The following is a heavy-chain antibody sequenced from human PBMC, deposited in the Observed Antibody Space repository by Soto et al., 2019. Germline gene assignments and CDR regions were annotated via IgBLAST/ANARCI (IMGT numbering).Heavy chain of an antibody. V-gene: IGHV1-2*04. D-gene: IGHD3-22*01. Sequence: QVHLVQSGAEVKKPGASVKVSCKASGYTFTGYYIHWVRQAPGQGLEWMGWINPNNGATNYAQKFEGWGRMTRDRYISTAHLELRRLKSDDSAVYFCAREEDYCDSSDKGWFDPWGHGTLVTVSS. CDR1: GYTFTGYY. CDR2: INPNNGAT. J-gene: IGHJ5*02. CDR3: AREEDYCDSSDKGWFDP.